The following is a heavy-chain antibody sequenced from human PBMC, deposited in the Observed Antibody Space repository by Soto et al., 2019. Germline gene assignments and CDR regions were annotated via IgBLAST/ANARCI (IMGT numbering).Heavy chain of an antibody. CDR2: IVVMSNAA. Sequence: QVVLLQSGAEVKEPGSSVRLSCQVSGSTFNNFAFSWVRQAPGQGPEWLGGIVVMSNAADYSQRFQDRVTITADTSTSTLYMELGSLTFDDTAVYYCARAIKRWEVNYYFDYWGQGTLVTVPS. D-gene: IGHD1-26*01. CDR1: GSTFNNFA. CDR3: ARAIKRWEVNYYFDY. V-gene: IGHV1-69*06. J-gene: IGHJ4*02.